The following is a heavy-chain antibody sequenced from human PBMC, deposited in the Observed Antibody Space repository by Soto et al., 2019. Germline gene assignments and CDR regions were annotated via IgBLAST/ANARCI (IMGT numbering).Heavy chain of an antibody. Sequence: PSETLSLTCTVSGGSISSGGYYWSWIRQHPGKGLEWIGYIYYSGSTYYNPSLKSRVTISVDTSKNQFSLKLSSVTAADTAVYYCARVESYGDYVGGAYWFDPWGQGTLVTVSS. V-gene: IGHV4-31*03. CDR2: IYYSGST. J-gene: IGHJ5*02. D-gene: IGHD4-17*01. CDR1: GGSISSGGYY. CDR3: ARVESYGDYVGGAYWFDP.